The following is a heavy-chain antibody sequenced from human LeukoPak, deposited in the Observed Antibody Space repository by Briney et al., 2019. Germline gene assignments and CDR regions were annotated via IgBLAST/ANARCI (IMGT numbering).Heavy chain of an antibody. J-gene: IGHJ4*02. V-gene: IGHV3-30*18. CDR2: ISYDGSNK. CDR1: GFTFSSYG. Sequence: GRSLRLSCAASGFTFSSYGMHWVRQAPGKGLEWVAVISYDGSNKYYADSVKGRFTISRDNSKNTLYLQMNSLRAEDTAVYYCAKDLEGSGSYYNHQNTFDYWGQGTLVTVSS. D-gene: IGHD3-10*01. CDR3: AKDLEGSGSYYNHQNTFDY.